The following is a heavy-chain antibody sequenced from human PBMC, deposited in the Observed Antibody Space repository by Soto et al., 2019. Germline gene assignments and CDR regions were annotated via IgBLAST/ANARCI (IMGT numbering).Heavy chain of an antibody. V-gene: IGHV4-59*08. J-gene: IGHJ3*02. CDR3: ARHDTLIFGGAFDI. CDR1: GGSISSYY. CDR2: IYYSGGT. Sequence: QVQLQESSPGLVKPSETLSLTCTVSGGSISSYYWSWIRQPPGKGLEWIGYIYYSGGTNYNPSLKSRVTISVDPSKNQFSLKQSSVTAADTAVYYCARHDTLIFGGAFDIWGQGTMVTVSS. D-gene: IGHD3-22*01.